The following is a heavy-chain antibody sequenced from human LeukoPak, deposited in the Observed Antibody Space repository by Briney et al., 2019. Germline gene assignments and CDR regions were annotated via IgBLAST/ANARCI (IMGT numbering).Heavy chain of an antibody. CDR3: ARNTCSGGSCYQDY. V-gene: IGHV4-31*03. D-gene: IGHD2-15*01. J-gene: IGHJ4*02. CDR1: GGSISSGGYY. CDR2: IYYSGST. Sequence: SQTLSLTCTVSGGSISSGGYYWSWIRQHPGKGLEWIGYIYYSGSTYYNPSLKSRVTISVDTSENQFSLKLSSVTAADTAVYYCARNTCSGGSCYQDYWGQGTLVTVSS.